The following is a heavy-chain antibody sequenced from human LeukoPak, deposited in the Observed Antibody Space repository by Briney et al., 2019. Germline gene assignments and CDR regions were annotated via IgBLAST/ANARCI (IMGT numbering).Heavy chain of an antibody. CDR3: ARVWGSVDY. V-gene: IGHV1-8*03. CDR2: MNPNSGYA. Sequence: ASVKVSCKVSGYTFTKYDINWVRQATGQGLEWIGWMNPNSGYAGYAQKFQGRVTITRDTSINTAYMEMSSLRSEDTAVYYCARVWGSVDYWGQGTLVTVSS. D-gene: IGHD7-27*01. CDR1: GYTFTKYD. J-gene: IGHJ4*02.